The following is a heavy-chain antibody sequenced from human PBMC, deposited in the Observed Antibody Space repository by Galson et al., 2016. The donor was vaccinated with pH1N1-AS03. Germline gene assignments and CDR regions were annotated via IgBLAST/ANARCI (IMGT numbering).Heavy chain of an antibody. Sequence: SKTLSLTCAVSGYSIRSGYWWGWVRQPPGKGLQWIGSIFESGTTYSNPSLRSRLTLSVDTSRNQFSLRLSSVTAADTAVYYCVREGSLVTMHQYFGMEVWGQGTSVTVS. CDR1: GYSIRSGYW. J-gene: IGHJ6*02. CDR2: IFESGTT. CDR3: VREGSLVTMHQYFGMEV. V-gene: IGHV4-38-2*02. D-gene: IGHD2-21*02.